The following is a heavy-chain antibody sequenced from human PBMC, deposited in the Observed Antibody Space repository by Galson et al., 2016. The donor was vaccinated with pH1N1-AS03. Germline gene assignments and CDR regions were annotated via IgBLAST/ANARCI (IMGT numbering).Heavy chain of an antibody. CDR2: ISSSSSYT. Sequence: SLRLSCAASGFTFSDYYTSWIRQAPGKGLEWISYISSSSSYTNYADSVKGRFTISRDNAKNSLYLQMNSLRAEDTAVYYCARTLAASGYYFDSWGQGTLVTVSS. D-gene: IGHD6-25*01. CDR3: ARTLAASGYYFDS. CDR1: GFTFSDYY. J-gene: IGHJ4*02. V-gene: IGHV3-11*06.